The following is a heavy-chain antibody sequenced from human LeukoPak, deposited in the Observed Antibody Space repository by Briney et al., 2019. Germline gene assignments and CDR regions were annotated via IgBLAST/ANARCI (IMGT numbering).Heavy chain of an antibody. J-gene: IGHJ4*02. V-gene: IGHV3-33*01. Sequence: PGGSLRLSCAASGFSFSNYDVHWVRQAPGKGLEWVAVIWYDGSNKYYADSVKGRFTISRDNSKNTLYLQMNSLRVEDTAVYYCARGDPTVTTKQNFDYWGQGTLVTVSS. D-gene: IGHD4-17*01. CDR2: IWYDGSNK. CDR1: GFSFSNYD. CDR3: ARGDPTVTTKQNFDY.